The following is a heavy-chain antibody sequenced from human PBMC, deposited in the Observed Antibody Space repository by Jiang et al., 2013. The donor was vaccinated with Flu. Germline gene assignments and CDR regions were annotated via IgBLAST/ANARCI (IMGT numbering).Heavy chain of an antibody. CDR3: ASRGGSSSSYAFDI. Sequence: SVKVSCKASGYIFTDYYMHWVRQAPGQGLEWMGTINPSGGSTRYAQKFQGRLTVTRDTSTSTVYMELSSLRSEDTAVYYCASRGGSSSSYAFDIWGQGTMVTVSS. CDR2: INPSGGST. D-gene: IGHD1-26*01. J-gene: IGHJ3*02. V-gene: IGHV1-46*01. CDR1: GYIFTDYY.